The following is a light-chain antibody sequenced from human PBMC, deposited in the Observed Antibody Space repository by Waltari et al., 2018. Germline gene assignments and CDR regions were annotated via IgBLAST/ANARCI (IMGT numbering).Light chain of an antibody. V-gene: IGLV2-8*01. CDR2: EVS. CDR1: SSDVGGSNF. J-gene: IGLJ2*01. CDR3: SSYAGSMTLV. Sequence: QSALTQPPSASGSPGQSVTISCTGTSSDVGGSNFVSWYQQHPGKAPKLMIYEVSERPSGGPDRFSGSKSGNTASLTVSGLQTEDESDYYCSSYAGSMTLVFGGGTKLTVL.